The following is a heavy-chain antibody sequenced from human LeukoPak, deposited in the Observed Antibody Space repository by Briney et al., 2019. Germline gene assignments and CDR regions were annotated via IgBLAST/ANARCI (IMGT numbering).Heavy chain of an antibody. CDR2: INGYGSIT. J-gene: IGHJ4*02. CDR1: GCTFETYW. D-gene: IGHD4-17*01. CDR3: ARDDPTVTTGPPVGS. V-gene: IGHV3-74*01. Sequence: GGSLRLSCAASGCTFETYWTHWVRQAPGKGLKWVSCINGYGSITNYADSVKGRFTISRDNAKNTLYLQMNSLRVEDTAVYYCARDDPTVTTGPPVGSWGQGTLVTVSS.